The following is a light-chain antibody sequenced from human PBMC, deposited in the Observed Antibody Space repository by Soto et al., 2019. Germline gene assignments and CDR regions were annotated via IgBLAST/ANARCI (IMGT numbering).Light chain of an antibody. Sequence: EIVLTQSPGTLSLSPGERATLSCRASQSVSSSYLAWYQQKPGQAPRLLIYGASSRATGIPDRFSGSGSGTDFTLTISRLEPEDFAVYYCQQYGSSMYTLGQGTKVDI. CDR3: QQYGSSMYT. V-gene: IGKV3-20*01. CDR1: QSVSSSY. CDR2: GAS. J-gene: IGKJ2*01.